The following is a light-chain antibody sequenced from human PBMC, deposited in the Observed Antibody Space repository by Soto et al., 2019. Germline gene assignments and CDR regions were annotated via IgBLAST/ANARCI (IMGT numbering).Light chain of an antibody. J-gene: IGKJ4*01. V-gene: IGKV3-20*01. CDR2: GAS. CDR1: QRVSRSY. Sequence: EIVLTQSPGTLSLSPGERATLSCRASQRVSRSYLAWYQQKPGQAPRLLMYGASSRATGIPDRFSGSGSGTDFTLTITILEPVGFAVYYCHRYGSSVPFGGGTTVAIK. CDR3: HRYGSSVP.